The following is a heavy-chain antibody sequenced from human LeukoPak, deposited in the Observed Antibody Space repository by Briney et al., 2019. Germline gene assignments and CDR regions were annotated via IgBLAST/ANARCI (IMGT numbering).Heavy chain of an antibody. CDR1: GYTFTRYG. CDR3: ARDWARATIDY. D-gene: IGHD1-26*01. CDR2: ISAYNGNT. Sequence: ASVKVCCKASGYTFTRYGISWVRQAPGQGLEWMGWISAYNGNTNYAQKLQGRVTMTTDTSTSTAYMELRSLRSDDTAVYYCARDWARATIDYWGQGTLVTVSS. V-gene: IGHV1-18*01. J-gene: IGHJ4*02.